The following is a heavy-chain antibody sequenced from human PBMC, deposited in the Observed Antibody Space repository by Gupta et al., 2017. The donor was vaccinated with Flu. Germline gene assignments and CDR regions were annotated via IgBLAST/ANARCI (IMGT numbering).Heavy chain of an antibody. J-gene: IGHJ4*02. CDR2: ISGWGGTT. V-gene: IGHV3-23*01. CDR3: AKDRYYDGSGYNMGLAY. Sequence: TWVRQAPGKGLECVSIISGWGGTTYYADSVKGRFTISRDNSKNTLYLQMNSLRAEDTAIYYCAKDRYYDGSGYNMGLAYWGQGTLVTVSS. D-gene: IGHD3-22*01.